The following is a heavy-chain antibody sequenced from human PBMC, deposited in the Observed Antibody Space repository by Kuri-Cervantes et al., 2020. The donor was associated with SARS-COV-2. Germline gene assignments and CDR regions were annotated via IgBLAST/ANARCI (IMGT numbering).Heavy chain of an antibody. Sequence: SETLSLTCTVSGGSISSSSYYWGWIRQPPGKGLEWIGSIYYSGSTYYNPSLKSRVTISVDTSKNQFSLKLSSVTAADTAVYYCARGHPLATTGRGGWFDPWGQGTLVTVSS. CDR1: GGSISSSSYY. D-gene: IGHD5-24*01. CDR2: IYYSGST. J-gene: IGHJ5*02. CDR3: ARGHPLATTGRGGWFDP. V-gene: IGHV4-39*07.